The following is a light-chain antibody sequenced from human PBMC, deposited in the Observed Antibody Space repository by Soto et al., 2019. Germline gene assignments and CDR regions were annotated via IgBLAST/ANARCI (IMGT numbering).Light chain of an antibody. CDR1: QSVSTY. CDR3: QQRSNWPQNT. V-gene: IGKV3-11*01. Sequence: EIVLTQSPATLSLSPGVRTTLSCRASQSVSTYLAWYQQKPGQAPRLLIHDASSRATGIPARFSGSGSGTDFPLTISSLEPEDFAVYYCQQRSNWPQNTFGGGTKVEIK. CDR2: DAS. J-gene: IGKJ4*01.